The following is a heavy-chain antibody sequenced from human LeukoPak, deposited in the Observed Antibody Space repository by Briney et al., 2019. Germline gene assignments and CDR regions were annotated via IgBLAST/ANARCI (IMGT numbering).Heavy chain of an antibody. CDR1: GFTFSSYA. Sequence: PGGSLRLSCAASGFTFSSYAMSWVRQAPGKGLEWVSAISGSGGSTYCADSVKGRFTISRDNSKNTLYLQMNSLRAEDTAVYYCAKDILRFLEWLLYFDYWGQGTLVTVSS. D-gene: IGHD3-3*01. V-gene: IGHV3-23*01. J-gene: IGHJ4*02. CDR2: ISGSGGST. CDR3: AKDILRFLEWLLYFDY.